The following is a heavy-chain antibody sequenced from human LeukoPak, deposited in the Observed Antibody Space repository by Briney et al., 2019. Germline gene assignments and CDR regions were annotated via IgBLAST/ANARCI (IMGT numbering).Heavy chain of an antibody. CDR1: GYTFTYYD. V-gene: IGHV1-8*03. Sequence: ASVKVSCKASGYTFTYYDINWVRQATGQGLEWMGWMNPNSGNTGYAQKFQGRVTITRNTSKSTAYMELSSLRSEDTAVYYCAVFDENSSGYVYWGQGTLVTVSS. J-gene: IGHJ4*02. CDR3: AVFDENSSGYVY. CDR2: MNPNSGNT. D-gene: IGHD6-19*01.